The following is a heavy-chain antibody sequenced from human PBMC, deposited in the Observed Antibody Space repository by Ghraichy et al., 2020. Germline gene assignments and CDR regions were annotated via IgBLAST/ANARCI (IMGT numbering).Heavy chain of an antibody. CDR2: ISSSGSTV. CDR3: ARVCYDAPLYGDYIYYYYMDV. CDR1: GFTFSSYE. J-gene: IGHJ6*03. Sequence: GGSLRLSCVVSGFTFSSYEMNWVRQAPGKGLEWVSYISSSGSTVYYADSVKGRFTISRDNAKKSLYLQMNSLRAEDTAVYYCARVCYDAPLYGDYIYYYYMDVWGKGTTVTVSS. D-gene: IGHD4-17*01. V-gene: IGHV3-48*03.